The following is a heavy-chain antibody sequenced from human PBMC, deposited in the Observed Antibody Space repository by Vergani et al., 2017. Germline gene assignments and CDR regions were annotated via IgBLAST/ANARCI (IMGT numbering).Heavy chain of an antibody. J-gene: IGHJ4*02. CDR1: GGSISSYY. CDR2: IYYSGST. D-gene: IGHD2-2*01. CDR3: ARAPAAPRGFRFFDY. V-gene: IGHV4-59*01. Sequence: QVQLQESGPGLVKPSETLSLTCTVSGGSISSYYWSWIRQPPGKGLEWIGYIYYSGSTNYNPSLKSRVTISVDTSKNQFSLKLSPVTAADTAVYYCARAPAAPRGFRFFDYWGQGTLVTVSS.